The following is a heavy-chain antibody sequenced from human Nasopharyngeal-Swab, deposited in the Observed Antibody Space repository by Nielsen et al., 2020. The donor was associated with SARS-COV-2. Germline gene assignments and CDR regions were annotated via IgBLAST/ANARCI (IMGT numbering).Heavy chain of an antibody. D-gene: IGHD3-10*02. CDR3: AKDGGLTMFPYYYYYGMDV. CDR1: GFTFSSYA. V-gene: IGHV3-23*01. J-gene: IGHJ6*02. Sequence: GGSLRLSCAASGFTFSSYAMSWVRQAPGKGLEWVSAISGSGGSTYYADSVKGRFTISRDNSKNTLYLQMNSLRAEDTAVYYCAKDGGLTMFPYYYYYGMDVWGQGTTVTVSS. CDR2: ISGSGGST.